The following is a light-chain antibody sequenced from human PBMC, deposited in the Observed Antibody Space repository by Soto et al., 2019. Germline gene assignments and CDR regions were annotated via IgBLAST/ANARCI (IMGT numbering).Light chain of an antibody. Sequence: DIQMPQSPSSLSASVGDRVPITCRARQGIRIYLAWFQQKPGKAPRSLIYSASSLQSGVPSKFSGSGSGTDFTLTISSLQTEDFATSFCQEYNSYPWTFDQGTPVESK. CDR2: SAS. V-gene: IGKV1-16*02. CDR1: QGIRIY. J-gene: IGKJ1*01. CDR3: QEYNSYPWT.